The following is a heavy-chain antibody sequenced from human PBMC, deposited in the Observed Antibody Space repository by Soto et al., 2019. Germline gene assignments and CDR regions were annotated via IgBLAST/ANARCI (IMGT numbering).Heavy chain of an antibody. V-gene: IGHV4-61*01. CDR1: GGSVSSGSYY. D-gene: IGHD3-16*01. Sequence: QVQLQESGPGLVKPSETLSLTCTVSGGSVSSGSYYWSWIRQPPGKGLEWIGYIYYSGSTNYNPSLKSRVTISVDTSKNQFSLKLSSVTAADTAVYYCAREDLPYYDYVWGSVGAFDIWGQGTMVTVSS. CDR3: AREDLPYYDYVWGSVGAFDI. CDR2: IYYSGST. J-gene: IGHJ3*02.